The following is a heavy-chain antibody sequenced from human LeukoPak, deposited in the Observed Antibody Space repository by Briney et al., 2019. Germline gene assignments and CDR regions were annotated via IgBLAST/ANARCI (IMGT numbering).Heavy chain of an antibody. J-gene: IGHJ3*02. Sequence: GASVKVSCKASGYTFTGYYMHWVRQAPGQGLEWMGWINPNSGGTNYAQKFQGRVTMTRDTSISTAYMELSRLRSDDTAVYYCARRSRLLWFGESTMNDAFDIWGQGTMVTVSS. D-gene: IGHD3-10*01. CDR1: GYTFTGYY. V-gene: IGHV1-2*02. CDR3: ARRSRLLWFGESTMNDAFDI. CDR2: INPNSGGT.